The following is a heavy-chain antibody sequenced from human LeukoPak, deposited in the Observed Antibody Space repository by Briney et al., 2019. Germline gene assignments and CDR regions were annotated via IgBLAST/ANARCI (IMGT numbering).Heavy chain of an antibody. D-gene: IGHD6-13*01. V-gene: IGHV3-23*01. CDR1: GFTFSSYD. CDR3: AKEEYSSSGTDWFDP. Sequence: SGGSLRLSCAASGFTFSSYDMSWVRQAPGKGLEWVSAISGSGGSTYYADSVKGRFTISRDNSKNTLYLQMNSLRAEDTAVYYCAKEEYSSSGTDWFDPWGQGTLVTVSS. CDR2: ISGSGGST. J-gene: IGHJ5*02.